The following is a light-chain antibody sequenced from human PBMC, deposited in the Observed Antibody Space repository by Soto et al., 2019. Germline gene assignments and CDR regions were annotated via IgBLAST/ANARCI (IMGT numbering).Light chain of an antibody. CDR2: AAS. CDR1: QGISSY. CDR3: QQSYSTPPT. J-gene: IGKJ4*01. Sequence: DIQMTQSPSSLSASVGDRVTITCRASQGISSYLNWYQQKPGKAPKLLIYAASSLQSGVPSRFSGSGSGTDFTLTISSLQPEDFATYYCQQSYSTPPTLGGGTKVDIK. V-gene: IGKV1-39*01.